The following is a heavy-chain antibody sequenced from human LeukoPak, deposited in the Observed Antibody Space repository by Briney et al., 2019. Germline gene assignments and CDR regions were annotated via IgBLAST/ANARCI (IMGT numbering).Heavy chain of an antibody. V-gene: IGHV3-48*04. CDR1: GFTFSDYS. CDR2: IGISSGNT. D-gene: IGHD5-12*01. Sequence: PGGSLRLSCAASGFTFSDYSMNWVRQAPGKGLEWISYIGISSGNTKYADSVKGRFTISGDSAKNSVYLQMNSLRVEDTAMYYCARDFRYAFDNWGQGTLVTVSS. CDR3: ARDFRYAFDN. J-gene: IGHJ4*02.